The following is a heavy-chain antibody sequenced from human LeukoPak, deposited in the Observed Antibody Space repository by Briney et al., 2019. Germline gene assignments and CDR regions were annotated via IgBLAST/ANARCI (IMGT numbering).Heavy chain of an antibody. Sequence: SETLSLTCTVSGGSISSYYWSWIRQPPGKGLEWIGYIYYSGSTTYNPSLKSRVTISVDMAKNQFSLKLTSVTAADTAVYYCATTGRGFYIDYWGQGTLVTVSS. CDR1: GGSISSYY. J-gene: IGHJ4*02. CDR2: IYYSGST. CDR3: ATTGRGFYIDY. D-gene: IGHD3-22*01. V-gene: IGHV4-59*12.